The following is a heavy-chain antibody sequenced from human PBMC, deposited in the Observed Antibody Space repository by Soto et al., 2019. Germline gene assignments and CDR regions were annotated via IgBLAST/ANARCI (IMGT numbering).Heavy chain of an antibody. D-gene: IGHD3-22*01. CDR2: ISSSSSYI. CDR3: ARDPRGMIADAFDI. V-gene: IGHV3-21*01. Sequence: GGSLRLSCAASGFTFSSYSMNWVRQAPGKGLEWVSSISSSSSYIYYADSVKGRFTISRDNAKNSLYLQMNSLRAEDTAVYYCARDPRGMIADAFDIWGQGTMVTGSS. J-gene: IGHJ3*02. CDR1: GFTFSSYS.